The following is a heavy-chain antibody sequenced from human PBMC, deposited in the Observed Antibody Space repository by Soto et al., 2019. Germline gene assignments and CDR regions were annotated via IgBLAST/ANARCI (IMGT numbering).Heavy chain of an antibody. V-gene: IGHV3-23*01. CDR1: GFTFSSYA. CDR3: VTKRDLYNDAFDI. CDR2: ISGSGGST. D-gene: IGHD1-20*01. Sequence: GGSLRLSCAASGFTFSSYAMSWVRQAPGKGLEWVSAISGSGGSTYYADSVKGRFTISRDNSKNTLYLQMNSLRAEDTAVYYCVTKRDLYNDAFDIWGQGTMVTVSS. J-gene: IGHJ3*02.